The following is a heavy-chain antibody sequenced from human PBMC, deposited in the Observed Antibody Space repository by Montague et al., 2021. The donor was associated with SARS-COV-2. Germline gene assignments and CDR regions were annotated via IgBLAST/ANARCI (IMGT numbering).Heavy chain of an antibody. J-gene: IGHJ6*03. V-gene: IGHV4-34*01. D-gene: IGHD2-2*02. CDR3: ARLGDGIVPSPILGLGPYYPFYYMDV. Sequence: SETLSLTCAVSGGSFSRYYWSWIRQPPGKGLEWTGEISQSGNTKYNPSLQSRVSISLDTSRNQFSLKVSSVTAADTAIYYCARLGDGIVPSPILGLGPYYPFYYMDVWGKGTTVTVSS. CDR1: GGSFSRYY. CDR2: ISQSGNT.